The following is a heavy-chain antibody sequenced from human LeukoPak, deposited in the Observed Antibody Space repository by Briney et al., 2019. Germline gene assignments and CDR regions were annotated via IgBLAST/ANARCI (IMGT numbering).Heavy chain of an antibody. CDR3: AAAIDYYDSSGYYYRYYYYYYGMDV. CDR1: GFTFTSSA. V-gene: IGHV1-58*02. D-gene: IGHD3-22*01. J-gene: IGHJ6*02. CDR2: IVVGSGNT. Sequence: GASVKVSCKASGFTFTSSAMQWVRQARGQRLEWIGWIVVGSGNTNYAQKFQERVTITRDMSTSTAYMELSSLRSEDTAVYYCAAAIDYYDSSGYYYRYYYYYYGMDVWGQGTTVTVSS.